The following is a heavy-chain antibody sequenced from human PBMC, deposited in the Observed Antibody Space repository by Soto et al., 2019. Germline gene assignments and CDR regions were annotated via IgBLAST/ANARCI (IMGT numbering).Heavy chain of an antibody. J-gene: IGHJ6*02. Sequence: GGSLRLSCAASGFTFNTHWMSWVRQAPGKGLEWVANIKEDGNNKYYADSVKGRFTISRDNSKNTVYLQMNSLRNEDTAVYYCAKALEMTTSREGYYYYGMDVWGQGTTVTVS. CDR1: GFTFNTHW. D-gene: IGHD4-4*01. CDR3: AKALEMTTSREGYYYYGMDV. V-gene: IGHV3-7*01. CDR2: IKEDGNNK.